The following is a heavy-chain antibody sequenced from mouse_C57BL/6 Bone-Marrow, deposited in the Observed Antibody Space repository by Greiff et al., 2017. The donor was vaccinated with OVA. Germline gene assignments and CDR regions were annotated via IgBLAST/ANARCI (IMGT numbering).Heavy chain of an antibody. CDR2: ISSGGSYT. CDR3: ARGLLPWFAY. V-gene: IGHV5-6*01. Sequence: EVMLVESGGDLVKPGGSLKLSCAASGFTFSSSGLSCVRHTPDKMLALVATISSGGSYTYYPDSVKGRFSISRDNAKNTLYLQMSSLKSEDTAMYYCARGLLPWFAYWGQGTLVTVSA. D-gene: IGHD2-3*01. CDR1: GFTFSSSG. J-gene: IGHJ3*01.